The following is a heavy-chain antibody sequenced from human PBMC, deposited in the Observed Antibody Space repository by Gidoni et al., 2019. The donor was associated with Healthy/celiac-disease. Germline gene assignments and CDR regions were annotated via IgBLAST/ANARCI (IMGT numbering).Heavy chain of an antibody. V-gene: IGHV4-4*02. Sequence: QVQLQESGPGLVKPSGTLSLTSAVSCGAISSSNWWSVVRQPPGKGVEWIGEIYHSGSTNYNQSLKSRVTISVDKSKNQFSLKLRSVTAADTAVYYCARGIGLYGMDVWGQGTTVTVSS. CDR3: ARGIGLYGMDV. CDR1: CGAISSSNW. CDR2: IYHSGST. D-gene: IGHD3-16*01. J-gene: IGHJ6*02.